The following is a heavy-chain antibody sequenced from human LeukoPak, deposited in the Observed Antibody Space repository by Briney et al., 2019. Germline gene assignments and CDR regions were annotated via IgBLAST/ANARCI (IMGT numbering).Heavy chain of an antibody. V-gene: IGHV4-61*02. Sequence: SQTLSLTCTVSGGSISSGSYYWSWIRQPAGKGLEWIGRIYTSGSTNYNPSLKSRVTISVDTTKNQFSLKLSSVTAADTAVYYCARGGGYCTNGVCANFDYWGQGTLVTVSS. D-gene: IGHD2-8*01. CDR3: ARGGGYCTNGVCANFDY. CDR2: IYTSGST. CDR1: GGSISSGSYY. J-gene: IGHJ4*02.